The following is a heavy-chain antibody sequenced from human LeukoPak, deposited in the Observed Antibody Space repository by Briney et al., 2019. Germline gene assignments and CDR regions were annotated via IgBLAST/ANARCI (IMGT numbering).Heavy chain of an antibody. CDR2: ISGSGSDI. CDR3: ARGAGRSGSDY. J-gene: IGHJ4*02. Sequence: PGGSLRLSCAASGFSFSYHYITWVRQAPGKGLEWLSYISGSGSDIDYAGSVKGRFTISRDNAKNSLYLQMNILRAEDTAVYYCARGAGRSGSDYWGQGTLVTVSS. CDR1: GFSFSYHY. V-gene: IGHV3-11*01. D-gene: IGHD6-19*01.